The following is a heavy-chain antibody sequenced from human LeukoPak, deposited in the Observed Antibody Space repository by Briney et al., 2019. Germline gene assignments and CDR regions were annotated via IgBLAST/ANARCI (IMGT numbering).Heavy chain of an antibody. CDR1: GGSFSGYY. CDR2: VYYSGDT. Sequence: PSETLSLTCAVYGGSFSGYYWSWIRQPPGKGLEWIGYVYYSGDTNYNPSLKSRVIISLDASMNHFSLKLSSVTAADTAVYYCARTYCSSGSCFLAWFDPWGQGTLVTVSS. J-gene: IGHJ5*02. CDR3: ARTYCSSGSCFLAWFDP. V-gene: IGHV4-59*01. D-gene: IGHD2-15*01.